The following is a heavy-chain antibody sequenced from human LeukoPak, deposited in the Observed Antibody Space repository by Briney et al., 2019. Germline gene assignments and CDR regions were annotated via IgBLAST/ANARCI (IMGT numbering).Heavy chain of an antibody. D-gene: IGHD4-17*01. CDR3: ARSTVTTPYYFDY. Sequence: GGSLRLPCAASGFTFSSYAMSWVRQAPGKGLEWVSAISGSGGSTYYADSVKGRFTISRDNSKNTLYLQMNSLRAEDTAVYYCARSTVTTPYYFDYWGQGTLVTVSS. V-gene: IGHV3-23*01. CDR2: ISGSGGST. CDR1: GFTFSSYA. J-gene: IGHJ4*02.